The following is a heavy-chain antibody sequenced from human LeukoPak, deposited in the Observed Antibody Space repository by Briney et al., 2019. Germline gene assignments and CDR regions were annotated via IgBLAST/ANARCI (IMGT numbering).Heavy chain of an antibody. CDR1: GASIGTYY. Sequence: PSETLSLTWTVSGASIGTYYWSWIRQPPGAGLEWIGYISNSGNTNYNPSLKSRVTISVDTSKNQLSLRLSSVTAADAAMYHCVKLQPNNDEWAFDIWGQGTMVSVSS. V-gene: IGHV4-59*01. D-gene: IGHD1-1*01. J-gene: IGHJ3*02. CDR3: VKLQPNNDEWAFDI. CDR2: ISNSGNT.